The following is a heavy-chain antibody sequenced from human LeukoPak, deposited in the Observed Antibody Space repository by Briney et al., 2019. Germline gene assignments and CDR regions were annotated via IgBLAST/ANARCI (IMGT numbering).Heavy chain of an antibody. CDR3: ARARNRKKRDYYYGMDV. Sequence: GASVNVSCKASGYTFTSYDINWVRQATGQGLEWMGWMNPNSGNTGYAQKFQGRVTMTRNTSISTAYMELSSLRSEDTAVYYCARARNRKKRDYYYGMDVWGQGTTVTVSS. J-gene: IGHJ6*02. V-gene: IGHV1-8*01. CDR1: GYTFTSYD. CDR2: MNPNSGNT. D-gene: IGHD2/OR15-2a*01.